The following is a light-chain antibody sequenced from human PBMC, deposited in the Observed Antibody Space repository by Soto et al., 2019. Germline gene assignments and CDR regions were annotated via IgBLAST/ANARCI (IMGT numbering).Light chain of an antibody. CDR3: CCSDAGDFAYV. Sequence: QSVLTQPASVSGSPGQSITISCTGSGSDIGGYRFVSWYQRHPGKTPKLLIFEVTKRPSGVSDRFSGSKSVKRASLTISGLQAEDEADYYCCCSDAGDFAYVFVIGTKVTVL. CDR2: EVT. J-gene: IGLJ1*01. V-gene: IGLV2-23*02. CDR1: GSDIGGYRF.